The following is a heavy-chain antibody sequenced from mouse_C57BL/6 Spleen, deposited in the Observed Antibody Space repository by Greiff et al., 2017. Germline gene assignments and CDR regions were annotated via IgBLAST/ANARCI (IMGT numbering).Heavy chain of an antibody. D-gene: IGHD2-5*01. V-gene: IGHV1-64*01. Sequence: VQLQQPGAELVKPGASVKLSCKASGYTFTSYWMHWVKQRPGQGLEWIGMIHPNSGSTNYNEKFKSKATLTVDKSSSTAYMQLSSLTSEDSAVYYCARAYYSKGGFDYWGQGTTLTVSS. CDR3: ARAYYSKGGFDY. CDR1: GYTFTSYW. J-gene: IGHJ2*01. CDR2: IHPNSGST.